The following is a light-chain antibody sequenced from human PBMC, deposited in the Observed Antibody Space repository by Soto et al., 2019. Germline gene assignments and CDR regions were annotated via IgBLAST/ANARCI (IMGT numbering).Light chain of an antibody. CDR3: QQYNSYSLT. V-gene: IGKV1-5*01. CDR2: DAS. Sequence: DIQMTQSPSTLSASVGDRVTITCRDSQSISSWLAWYQQKPGKAPKLLIYDASSLESGVPSRFSGSGSGTEFTLTISSLQPDDFATYYCQQYNSYSLTFGGGTKVDIK. J-gene: IGKJ4*01. CDR1: QSISSW.